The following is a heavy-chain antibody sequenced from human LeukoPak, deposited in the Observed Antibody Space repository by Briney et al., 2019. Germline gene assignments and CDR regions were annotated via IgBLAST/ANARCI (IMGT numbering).Heavy chain of an antibody. J-gene: IGHJ4*02. CDR1: GYTFTSYD. CDR2: MNPNSGNT. D-gene: IGHD3-9*01. Sequence: GASVKVSCKASGYTFTSYDINWVRQATGQGLEWMGWMNPNSGNTGYAQKFQGRVTITRNTSISTAYMELSSLRSEDTAVYYCAKDPGYDNSSPHSVVFYWGQGTLVTVSS. CDR3: AKDPGYDNSSPHSVVFY. V-gene: IGHV1-8*03.